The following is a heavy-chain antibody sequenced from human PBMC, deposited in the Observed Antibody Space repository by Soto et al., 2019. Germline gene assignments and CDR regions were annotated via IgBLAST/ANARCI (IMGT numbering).Heavy chain of an antibody. CDR3: ARSLTEGYCTITGCYTRPLYGMDV. CDR2: INPNSGGT. CDR1: GYTFSGYY. J-gene: IGHJ6*02. V-gene: IGHV1-2*02. Sequence: SVKVSCKASGYTFSGYYIHWLRQAPGQGLEWMGWINPNSGGTNYAQKFQGRVTVTRDTPTSTAYMELSRLTSDDTAVYYCARSLTEGYCTITGCYTRPLYGMDVWGQGTTVTVSS. D-gene: IGHD2-2*02.